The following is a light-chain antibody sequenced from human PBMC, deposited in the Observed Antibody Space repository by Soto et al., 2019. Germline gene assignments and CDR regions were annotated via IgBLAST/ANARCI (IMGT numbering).Light chain of an antibody. CDR1: QSVSSN. CDR3: QQYNNWLPYT. V-gene: IGKV3-15*01. CDR2: GAS. Sequence: EIVMTQSPATLSVSPGERATLSCRASQSVSSNLAWYQQKPGQAPRLLIYGASTRATGIPARFSGSGSGTEFTLTTSSLQPEDFAVYYCQQYNNWLPYTFGQGTKLEIK. J-gene: IGKJ2*01.